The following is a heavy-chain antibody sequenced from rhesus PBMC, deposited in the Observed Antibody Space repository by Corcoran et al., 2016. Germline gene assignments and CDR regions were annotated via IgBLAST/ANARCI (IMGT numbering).Heavy chain of an antibody. J-gene: IGHJ4*01. CDR3: AIHPYSWNSPYFDY. CDR2: IGSSSGST. CDR1: GGSLSSYY. Sequence: QVQLQESGPELVKPSETLSLPCAVSGGSLSSYYWSWIRQPPGKGLEWIGYIGSSSGSTNYNPSLKSRVTISSDTSKNQFSLKLTSVTAADTAVYYCAIHPYSWNSPYFDYWGQGVLVTVSS. D-gene: IGHD1-20*01. V-gene: IGHV4-165*01.